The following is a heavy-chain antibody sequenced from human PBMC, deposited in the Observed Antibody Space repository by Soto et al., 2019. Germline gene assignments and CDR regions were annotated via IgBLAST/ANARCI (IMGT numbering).Heavy chain of an antibody. CDR3: AKDGDYYDSSGYYIPNWFDP. CDR2: ISGSGGST. D-gene: IGHD3-22*01. J-gene: IGHJ5*02. CDR1: GFTFTRYA. V-gene: IGHV3-23*01. Sequence: PVGSLRLYCAASGFTFTRYAMSWVRQAPGKGLEWVSAISGSGGSTYYADSVKGRFTISRDNSKNTLYLQMNSLRAEDTAVYYCAKDGDYYDSSGYYIPNWFDPWGQGTLVTVSS.